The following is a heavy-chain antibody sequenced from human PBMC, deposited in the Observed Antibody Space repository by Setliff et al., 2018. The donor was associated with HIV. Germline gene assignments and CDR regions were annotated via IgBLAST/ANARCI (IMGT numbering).Heavy chain of an antibody. Sequence: ASVKVSCKASGYSFTGHYIHWVRQAPGQGLEWLGRIDPNSGGTKYAQKFQGRVTMTRETSITTAYMELSRLRSEDTAVFYCGRGKHYNSGSPPLYDSWGQGTLVTVSS. CDR1: GYSFTGHY. J-gene: IGHJ4*02. V-gene: IGHV1-2*06. CDR3: GRGKHYNSGSPPLYDS. D-gene: IGHD3-10*01. CDR2: IDPNSGGT.